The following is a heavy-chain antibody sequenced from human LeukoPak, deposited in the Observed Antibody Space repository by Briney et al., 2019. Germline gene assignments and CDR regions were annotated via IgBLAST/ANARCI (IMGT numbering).Heavy chain of an antibody. CDR2: IYHSGST. CDR1: GGSISSYY. D-gene: IGHD3-22*01. J-gene: IGHJ4*02. CDR3: ARDHPYYYDSSGYFDY. V-gene: IGHV4-59*01. Sequence: SETLSLTCTVSGGSISSYYWSWIRQPPGKGLEWIGYIYHSGSTNYNPSLKSRVTISVDTSKNQFSLKLSSVTAADTAVYYCARDHPYYYDSSGYFDYWGQGTLVTVSS.